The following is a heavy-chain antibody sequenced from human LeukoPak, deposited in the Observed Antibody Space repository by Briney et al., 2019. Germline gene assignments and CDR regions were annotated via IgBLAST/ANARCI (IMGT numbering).Heavy chain of an antibody. Sequence: GEYLKISCKGSGYSFADYWIAWVRQMPGKGLEWMWSIFPGDSDTRYSPSFQGQVAISADKSISTAYLQWSSLKASDTAMYYCARAQYCSRPICYPDYWGQGTLVTVSS. CDR2: IFPGDSDT. J-gene: IGHJ4*02. D-gene: IGHD2-2*01. CDR1: GYSFADYW. CDR3: ARAQYCSRPICYPDY. V-gene: IGHV5-51*01.